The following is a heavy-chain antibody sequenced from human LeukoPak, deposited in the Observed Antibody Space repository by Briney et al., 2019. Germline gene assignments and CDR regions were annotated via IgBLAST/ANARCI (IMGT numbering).Heavy chain of an antibody. D-gene: IGHD1-26*01. CDR1: GFTFDDYA. J-gene: IGHJ6*03. CDR3: AKGEGRYYYYYMDV. Sequence: GGSLRLSCAASGFTFDDYAMHWVRQAPGKGLEWVSGISWNSGSIGYADSVKGRFTISRDNAKNSLYLQMNSLRAEDTALYYCAKGEGRYYYYYMDVWGKGTTVTISS. CDR2: ISWNSGSI. V-gene: IGHV3-9*01.